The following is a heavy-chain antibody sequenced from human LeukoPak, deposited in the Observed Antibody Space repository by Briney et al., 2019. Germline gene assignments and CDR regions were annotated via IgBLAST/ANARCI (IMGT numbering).Heavy chain of an antibody. CDR3: AKAVAAPGAFDI. CDR2: IGWESKSI. J-gene: IGHJ3*02. V-gene: IGHV3-9*01. D-gene: IGHD6-19*01. Sequence: GRSLRLSCAASGFTFGESAMHWVRHAPGKGLEWVSGIGWESKSIIYADSVKGRFTISRDNAKRSLYLQMNSLRAEDTALYYCAKAVAAPGAFDIWGRGTVVTVSS. CDR1: GFTFGESA.